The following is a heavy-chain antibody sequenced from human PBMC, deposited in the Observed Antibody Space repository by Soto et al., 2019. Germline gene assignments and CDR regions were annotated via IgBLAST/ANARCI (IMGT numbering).Heavy chain of an antibody. Sequence: GGSLRLSCEASGFIFSTTDMSGVRQAPGKGLEWVSTIYGDGRTTYYADSVRGRFSISRDNSKNMVYLQMDSLRVDDTAIYYCVKNSGWFNSWGQGSLVTVSS. CDR2: IYGDGRTT. D-gene: IGHD3-10*01. CDR3: VKNSGWFNS. J-gene: IGHJ5*01. V-gene: IGHV3-23*01. CDR1: GFIFSTTD.